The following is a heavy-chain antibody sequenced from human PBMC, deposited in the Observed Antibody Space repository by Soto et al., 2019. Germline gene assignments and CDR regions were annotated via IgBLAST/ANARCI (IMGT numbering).Heavy chain of an antibody. D-gene: IGHD5-18*01. CDR3: ARATPRGYSYGYPLY. V-gene: IGHV1-69*13. CDR2: IIPIFGTA. J-gene: IGHJ4*01. CDR1: GGTFSSYA. Sequence: ASVKVSCKASGGTFSSYAISWVRQAPGQGLEWMGGIIPIFGTANYAQKFQGRVTITADESTSTAYMELGSLRSEDTAVYYCARATPRGYSYGYPLYWGQEPWSPSPQ.